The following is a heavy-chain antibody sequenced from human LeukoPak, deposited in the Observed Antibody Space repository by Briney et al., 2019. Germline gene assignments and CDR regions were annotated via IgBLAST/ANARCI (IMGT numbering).Heavy chain of an antibody. CDR3: EKADGSWTYDP. CDR1: GFTFSSYA. V-gene: IGHV3-23*01. D-gene: IGHD5-24*01. CDR2: ISASGGST. J-gene: IGHJ5*02. Sequence: PGGSLRLSCAASGFTFSSYAMSWVRQAPGKGLEWVSAISASGGSTHYADSVKGRFTISRDNSKNTLFLQMNSLRAEDTAVYYCEKADGSWTYDPWGQGTLVTVSS.